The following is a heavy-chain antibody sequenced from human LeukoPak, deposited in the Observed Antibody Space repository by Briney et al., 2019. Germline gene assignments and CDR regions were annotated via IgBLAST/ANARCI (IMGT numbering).Heavy chain of an antibody. Sequence: PSETLSLTSTVSGGSISSSSYYWGWIRQPPGKGLEWIGSIYYSGSTYYNPSLKSRVTISVDTSKNQFSLKLSSVTAADTAVYYCARDRQITMIVDNWFDPWGQGTLVTVSS. CDR3: ARDRQITMIVDNWFDP. CDR1: GGSISSSSYY. CDR2: IYYSGST. J-gene: IGHJ5*02. D-gene: IGHD3-22*01. V-gene: IGHV4-39*07.